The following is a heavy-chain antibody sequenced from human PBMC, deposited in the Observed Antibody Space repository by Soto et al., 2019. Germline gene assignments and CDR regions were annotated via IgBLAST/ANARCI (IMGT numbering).Heavy chain of an antibody. Sequence: ETLSLTCTVSGGSISSYYWSWIRQPPGKGLEWIGYIYYSGSTNYNPSLKSRVTISVDTSKNQFSLKLSSVTAADTAGYYCARETVVTATGDYSDYWGQGTPGTVSS. CDR3: ARETVVTATGDYSDY. D-gene: IGHD2-21*02. J-gene: IGHJ4*02. CDR2: IYYSGST. V-gene: IGHV4-59*01. CDR1: GGSISSYY.